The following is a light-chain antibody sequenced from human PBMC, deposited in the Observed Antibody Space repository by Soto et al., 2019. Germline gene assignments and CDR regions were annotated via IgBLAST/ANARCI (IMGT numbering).Light chain of an antibody. CDR2: QAS. Sequence: DVQLTQSPSTLSASVGDRATITCRASQSVSSWLAWYQAKPGKAPNLLIYQASTLESGVPSRFSGSGSGTEFTLTTSSRQPDDFATYYCQQYRSYSWTFGQGTKVEI. CDR1: QSVSSW. J-gene: IGKJ1*01. V-gene: IGKV1-5*03. CDR3: QQYRSYSWT.